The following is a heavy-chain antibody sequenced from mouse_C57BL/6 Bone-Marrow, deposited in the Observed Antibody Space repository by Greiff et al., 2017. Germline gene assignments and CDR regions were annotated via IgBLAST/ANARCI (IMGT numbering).Heavy chain of an antibody. Sequence: QVHVKQSGAELARPGASVKLSCKASGYTFTSYGISWVKQRTGQGLEWIGEIYPRSGNTYYNEKFKGKATLTADKSSSTAYMELRSLTSEDSAVYFCARNYYGNRYAMDYWGQGTSVTVSS. CDR2: IYPRSGNT. J-gene: IGHJ4*01. V-gene: IGHV1-81*01. CDR1: GYTFTSYG. D-gene: IGHD2-1*01. CDR3: ARNYYGNRYAMDY.